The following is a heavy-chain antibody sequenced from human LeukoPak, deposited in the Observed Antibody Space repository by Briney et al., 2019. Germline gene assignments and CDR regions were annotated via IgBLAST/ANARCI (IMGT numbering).Heavy chain of an antibody. CDR1: GFTFSSYG. J-gene: IGHJ4*02. D-gene: IGHD3-22*01. CDR3: AKAPWGLYDSSGYYYFH. CDR2: ISYDGSNK. Sequence: GSLRLSCAASGFTFSSYGMHWVRQAPGKGLEWVAVISYDGSNKYYADSVKGRFTISRDNSKNTLYLQMNSLRAEDTAVYHCAKAPWGLYDSSGYYYFHWGQGTLVTVSS. V-gene: IGHV3-30*18.